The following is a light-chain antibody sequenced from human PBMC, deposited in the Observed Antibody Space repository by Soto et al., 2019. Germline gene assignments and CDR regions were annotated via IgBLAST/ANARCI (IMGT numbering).Light chain of an antibody. CDR1: QSIDSW. CDR2: KTS. CDR3: QQYKSFSLT. J-gene: IGKJ4*01. V-gene: IGKV1-5*03. Sequence: DIPMTQSPSPLSASVGDRVTLPFRASQSIDSWLAWYQQKPGKAPKLLIYKTSTLESGVPSRFSGSGSGTEFSLTINSLQPDDFATYYCQQYKSFSLTFGGGTKVDNK.